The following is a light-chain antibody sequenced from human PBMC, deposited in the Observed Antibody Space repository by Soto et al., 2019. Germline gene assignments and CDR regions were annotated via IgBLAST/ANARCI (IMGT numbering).Light chain of an antibody. CDR3: ALFMGNGISV. V-gene: IGLV7-43*01. J-gene: IGLJ1*01. CDR2: STG. Sequence: QAVVTQEPSLTVSPGGTVTLTCASSTGAVTSGFYPSWFQQKPGQAPRSLIYSTGNKHSWTPARFSGSLLGGKAALTITGAQADDESDYYCALFMGNGISVFGTGTKVTVL. CDR1: TGAVTSGFY.